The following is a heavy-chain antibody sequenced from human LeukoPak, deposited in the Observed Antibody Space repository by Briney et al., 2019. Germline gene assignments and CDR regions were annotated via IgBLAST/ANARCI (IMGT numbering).Heavy chain of an antibody. CDR2: ISYDGSNK. V-gene: IGHV3-30*01. CDR1: GFTFSSYA. J-gene: IGHJ4*02. Sequence: GGSLRLSCAASGFTFSSYAMHWVRQAPGKGLEWVAVISYDGSNKYYADSVKGRFTISRDNSKNTLYLQMNSLRAEDTAVYYCLLQMTYGELSDPDFRGQGTLVTVSS. D-gene: IGHD3-16*02. CDR3: LLQMTYGELSDPDF.